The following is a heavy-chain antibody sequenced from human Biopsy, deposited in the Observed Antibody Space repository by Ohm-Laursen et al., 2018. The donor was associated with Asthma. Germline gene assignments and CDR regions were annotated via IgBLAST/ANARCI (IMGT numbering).Heavy chain of an antibody. Sequence: SLRLSCTASGFTFGDYCMSWVRQVPGQGLEGVSYISSSGSTIYYADSVKGRFTISRDNAKNSLYLQMNSLRDEDTAVYYCARPRWGPYGYWGQGTLVTVSS. CDR3: ARPRWGPYGY. CDR1: GFTFGDYC. V-gene: IGHV3-48*02. D-gene: IGHD4-17*01. J-gene: IGHJ4*02. CDR2: ISSSGSTI.